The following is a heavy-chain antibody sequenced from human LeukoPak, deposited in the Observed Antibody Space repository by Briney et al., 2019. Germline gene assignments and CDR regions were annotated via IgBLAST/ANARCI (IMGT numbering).Heavy chain of an antibody. CDR3: ARDTTYYYDGGSSGPHYFDY. CDR2: ISYDGGNT. CDR1: GFTFSSYA. V-gene: IGHV3-30*01. D-gene: IGHD3-10*01. Sequence: AGRSLRLSCAASGFTFSSYAMYWVRQAPGKGPEWLAVISYDGGNTHYADSVKDRFTISRDNSKNTLFLQLNSLRGDDTAVYYCARDTTYYYDGGSSGPHYFDYWGQGTLVTVSS. J-gene: IGHJ4*02.